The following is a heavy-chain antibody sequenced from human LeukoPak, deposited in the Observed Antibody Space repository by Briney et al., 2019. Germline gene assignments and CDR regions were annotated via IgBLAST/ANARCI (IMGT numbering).Heavy chain of an antibody. CDR2: ISGSGSTM. J-gene: IGHJ6*02. CDR1: GFSFSDYY. CDR3: VGAGYYGMDV. V-gene: IGHV3-11*01. D-gene: IGHD3-16*01. Sequence: GGSLRLSCAASGFSFSDYYMSWIRQAPGKGLEWVSYISGSGSTMYYADSVKGRFTISRDNAKNSLYLQMNSLRVEDTAVYFCVGAGYYGMDVWGQGTTVTVSS.